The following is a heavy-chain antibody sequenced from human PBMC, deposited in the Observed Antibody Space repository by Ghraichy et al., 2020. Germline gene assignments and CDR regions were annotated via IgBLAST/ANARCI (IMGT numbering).Heavy chain of an antibody. Sequence: GGSLRLSCAASGFTFSNAWMSWVRQAPGKGLEWVGRIKSKTDGGTTDYAAPVKGRFTISRDDSKNTLYLQMNSLKTEDTAVYYCTTVAAAGTRGYYYYYGMDVWGQGTTVTVSS. CDR2: IKSKTDGGTT. D-gene: IGHD6-13*01. J-gene: IGHJ6*02. CDR1: GFTFSNAW. V-gene: IGHV3-15*01. CDR3: TTVAAAGTRGYYYYYGMDV.